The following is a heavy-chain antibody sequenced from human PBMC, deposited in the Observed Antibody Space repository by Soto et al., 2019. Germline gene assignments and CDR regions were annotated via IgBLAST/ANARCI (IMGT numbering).Heavy chain of an antibody. D-gene: IGHD2-2*01. CDR2: IYYSGST. V-gene: IGHV4-31*03. CDR1: GGSISSGGYY. CDR3: ARALGGVVPADAFDY. J-gene: IGHJ4*02. Sequence: SETLSLTCTVSGGSISSGGYYWSWIRQHPGKGLEWIGYIYYSGSTYYNPSLKSRVTISVDTSKNQFSLKLSSVTAADTAVYYCARALGGVVPADAFDYWGQGTLVTVSS.